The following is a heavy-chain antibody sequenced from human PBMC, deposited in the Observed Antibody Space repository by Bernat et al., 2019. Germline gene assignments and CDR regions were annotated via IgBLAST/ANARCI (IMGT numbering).Heavy chain of an antibody. V-gene: IGHV3-21*01. J-gene: IGHJ4*02. D-gene: IGHD1-7*01. Sequence: QLVESGGDLVKPGGSLRLSCAASGFSFSTYSMIWVRQAPGKGLEWVSSISSTSSHIDYEDSVRGRFIISRDNAKNSLLLQMNSLRVEDTALYYCAVGNYAPFWGQGTLVTVSS. CDR2: ISSTSSHI. CDR1: GFSFSTYS. CDR3: AVGNYAPF.